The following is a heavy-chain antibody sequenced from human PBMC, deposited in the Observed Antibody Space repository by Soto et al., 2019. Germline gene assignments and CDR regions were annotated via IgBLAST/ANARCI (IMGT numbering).Heavy chain of an antibody. V-gene: IGHV4-31*03. Sequence: QVQLQESGPGLVKPSQTLSLTCTVSGGSISSGGYYWSWIRQHPGKGLEWIGYIYYSGSTYYNPSLKSRVTISVDTSKNQFSLKLSAVTTADTAVYYCARGEQGAIYYYYGMDVWGQGTTVTVSS. CDR3: ARGEQGAIYYYYGMDV. CDR2: IYYSGST. CDR1: GGSISSGGYY. J-gene: IGHJ6*02. D-gene: IGHD2-2*01.